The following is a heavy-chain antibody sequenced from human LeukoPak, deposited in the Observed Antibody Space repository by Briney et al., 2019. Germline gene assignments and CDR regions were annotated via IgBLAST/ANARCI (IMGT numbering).Heavy chain of an antibody. CDR2: ICGSGGDT. D-gene: IGHD2-21*01. V-gene: IGHV3-23*01. CDR1: GFTFSSYA. CDR3: AKGAAGTLVGHYFDS. Sequence: GGSLRLSCAASGFTFSSYAMSWVRPAPGKGLEWGSSICGSGGDTHYADSVKGRFSISRDNSKNTLYVQMNSLGAEDTAVYYCAKGAAGTLVGHYFDSWGQGTLVTVSS. J-gene: IGHJ4*02.